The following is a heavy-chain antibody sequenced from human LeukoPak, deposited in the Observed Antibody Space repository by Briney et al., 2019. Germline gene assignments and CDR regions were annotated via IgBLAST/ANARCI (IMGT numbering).Heavy chain of an antibody. CDR1: GFTFTNAW. CDR3: TTVGVTRRTGGFLFDY. CDR2: IKTKVDGETT. Sequence: PGGSLRLSCAASGFTFTNAWMAWVRRAPGKGLEWVGRIKTKVDGETTDYAAPVKGRFTTSRDDSKNTLYLEMNSLKTEDTALYYCTTVGVTRRTGGFLFDYWGQGTLVTVSS. J-gene: IGHJ4*02. V-gene: IGHV3-15*01. D-gene: IGHD2-8*02.